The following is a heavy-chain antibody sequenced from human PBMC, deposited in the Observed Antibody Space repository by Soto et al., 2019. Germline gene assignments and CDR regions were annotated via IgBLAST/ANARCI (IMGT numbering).Heavy chain of an antibody. V-gene: IGHV3-30-3*01. Sequence: PGGSLRLSCAASGFTFSSYAMHWVRQAPGKGLEWVAVISYDGSNKYYADSVKGRFTISRDNSKNTLYLQMNSLRAEDTAVHYCARDKEATGYLYYYYGMDVWGQGTTVTVSS. J-gene: IGHJ6*02. CDR1: GFTFSSYA. CDR2: ISYDGSNK. CDR3: ARDKEATGYLYYYYGMDV. D-gene: IGHD5-12*01.